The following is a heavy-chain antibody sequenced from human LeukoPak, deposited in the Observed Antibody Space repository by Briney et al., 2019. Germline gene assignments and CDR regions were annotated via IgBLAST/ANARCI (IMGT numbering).Heavy chain of an antibody. CDR3: ARVQREYYYDSSGMMGK. Sequence: GGSLRLSCAASGFTFSDYAMHWLRQAPGKGLEWVAVISYDGSKKYYADSVKGRFTISRDNSKNTLYLQMNSLRVEDTAVYYCARVQREYYYDSSGMMGKWGQGTLVTVSS. V-gene: IGHV3-30*04. CDR1: GFTFSDYA. J-gene: IGHJ4*02. CDR2: ISYDGSKK. D-gene: IGHD3-22*01.